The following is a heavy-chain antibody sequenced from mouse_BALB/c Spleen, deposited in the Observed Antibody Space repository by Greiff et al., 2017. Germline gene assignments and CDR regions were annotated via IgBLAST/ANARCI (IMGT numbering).Heavy chain of an antibody. V-gene: IGHV7-3*02. CDR3: GRGWYFDV. CDR2: IRNKPNGYTT. J-gene: IGHJ1*01. CDR1: GFTFTDYY. Sequence: DVKLVESGGGLVQPGGSLRLSCATSGFTFTDYYMNWVRQPPGKALEWLGFIRNKPNGYTTEYSASVKGRFTISRDNSQSILYLQMNTLRAEDSATYYCGRGWYFDVWGAGTTVTVSS.